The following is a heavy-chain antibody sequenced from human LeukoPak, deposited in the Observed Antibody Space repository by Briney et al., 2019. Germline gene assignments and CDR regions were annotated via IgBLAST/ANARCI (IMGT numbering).Heavy chain of an antibody. J-gene: IGHJ4*02. CDR2: IYKTGST. V-gene: IGHV4-59*06. D-gene: IGHD3-16*01. Sequence: KPSETLSLTCTVSGGSVNSYYWSWIRQRPGKGLEWIGYIYKTGSTYYNPSLKSRVSMSVDTSKNQFSLQLSSVTAADTAVYYCARDVLRWGQGTLVTVSS. CDR3: ARDVLR. CDR1: GGSVNSYY.